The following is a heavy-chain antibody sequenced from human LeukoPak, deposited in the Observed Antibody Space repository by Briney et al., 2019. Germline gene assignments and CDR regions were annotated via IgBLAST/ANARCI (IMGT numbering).Heavy chain of an antibody. CDR2: IYNDGSST. V-gene: IGHV3-74*01. CDR1: GFTFSHYW. Sequence: GGSLRLSCAASGFTFSHYWMHWVRQAPGKGLVWVSRIYNDGSSTSYADSVKGRFTISRDNSKNTLYLQMNSLRAEDTAVYYCAREAITMVRGAYYYYMDVWGKGTTVTVSS. D-gene: IGHD3-10*01. CDR3: AREAITMVRGAYYYYMDV. J-gene: IGHJ6*03.